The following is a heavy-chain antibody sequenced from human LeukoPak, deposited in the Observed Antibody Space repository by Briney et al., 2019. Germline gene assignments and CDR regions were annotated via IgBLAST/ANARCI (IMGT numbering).Heavy chain of an antibody. J-gene: IGHJ4*02. Sequence: ASVKVSCKASGYTFTDYFLHWVRQAHGQGLEWMGWIGPNNGVTNYAQKFQGKVTMTRDTSINTAYMEVSSLRSDDTAVYYCARDIRPRVESFDYWGQGTLVTVSS. V-gene: IGHV1-2*02. CDR3: ARDIRPRVESFDY. CDR2: IGPNNGVT. CDR1: GYTFTDYF. D-gene: IGHD3-3*01.